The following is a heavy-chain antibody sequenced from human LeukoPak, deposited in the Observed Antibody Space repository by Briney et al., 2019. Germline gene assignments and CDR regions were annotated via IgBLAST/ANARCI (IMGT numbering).Heavy chain of an antibody. CDR3: TTLRTY. CDR2: IKTITEGGAT. J-gene: IGHJ4*02. CDR1: GFTFSSAR. V-gene: IGHV3-15*01. Sequence: GSLRLSCAASGFTFSSARMTWVRQAPGKGLEWVGLIKTITEGGATDYAAPVKGRITISRDDSKNTLYLLMNSLKAEDTAVYYCTTLRTYWGQGTLVSVSS.